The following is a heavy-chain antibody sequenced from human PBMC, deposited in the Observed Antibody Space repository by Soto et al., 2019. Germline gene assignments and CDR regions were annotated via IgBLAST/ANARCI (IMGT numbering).Heavy chain of an antibody. CDR2: INQDGSEK. Sequence: EVQLVESGGGLVQPGGSLRLSCAASGFTFTTYWMTWVRQAPGKGLEWVANINQDGSEKYYVDSVKGRFTVSRDNDKNALYLQMNILRAEDTAVYYCVSDRTGTTFHRSDYRGQGTLVTVSS. CDR1: GFTFTTYW. J-gene: IGHJ4*02. V-gene: IGHV3-7*01. D-gene: IGHD1-1*01. CDR3: VSDRTGTTFHRSDY.